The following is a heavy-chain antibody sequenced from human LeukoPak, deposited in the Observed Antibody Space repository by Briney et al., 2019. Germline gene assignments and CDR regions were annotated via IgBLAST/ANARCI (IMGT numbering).Heavy chain of an antibody. J-gene: IGHJ4*02. V-gene: IGHV3-7*04. CDR1: GFTFRSYW. D-gene: IGHD3-10*01. CDR2: IKQDGNER. Sequence: GGSLRPSCAAAGFTFRSYWMSWVRQPPGKGLEWVANIKQDGNERYYVDSVKGRFTISRDNAKNSLYLQMNSLRAKDTAVYYCTREYYYGSGSYYAGYWGQGTLVTVSS. CDR3: TREYYYGSGSYYAGY.